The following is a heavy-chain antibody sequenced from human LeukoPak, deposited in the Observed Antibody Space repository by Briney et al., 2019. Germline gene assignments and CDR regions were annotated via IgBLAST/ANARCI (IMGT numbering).Heavy chain of an antibody. V-gene: IGHV3-7*01. CDR2: IKQDGSEK. CDR1: GFTFSSYY. J-gene: IGHJ4*02. Sequence: GGSLRLSCAASGFTFSSYYISWLRQAPAKGLEWVANIKQDGSEKYYMDSVKGRFTISRDNAKNSLYLQMNSLRAEGTAVYYCARGVGTAASFDYWGQATLVTVSS. CDR3: ARGVGTAASFDY. D-gene: IGHD4-23*01.